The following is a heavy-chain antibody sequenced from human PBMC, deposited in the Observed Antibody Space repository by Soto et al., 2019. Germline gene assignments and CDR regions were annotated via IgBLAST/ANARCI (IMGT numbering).Heavy chain of an antibody. Sequence: QKQLVESGGGVVQPGKSLRLSCAASGFTFSNYGIHWVRQAPGKGLEWVAVIWYDGSNKYYGDSVKGRFTISRDNSKDTLYLQMNSLRADDTAVYYCARLMGYHHAIDVWGQGTTVIVSS. V-gene: IGHV3-33*01. CDR2: IWYDGSNK. CDR1: GFTFSNYG. D-gene: IGHD2-8*01. CDR3: ARLMGYHHAIDV. J-gene: IGHJ6*02.